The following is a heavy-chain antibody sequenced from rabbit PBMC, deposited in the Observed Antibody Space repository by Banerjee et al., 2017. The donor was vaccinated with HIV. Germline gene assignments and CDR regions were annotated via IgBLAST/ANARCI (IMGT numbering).Heavy chain of an antibody. V-gene: IGHV1S43*01. Sequence: QQQLEESGGGLVKPGGTLTLTCKASGIDFSSYYRMCWVRQAPGRGLELIACIYTTSGSTYYASWVNGRFTISSHNAQNTLYLQLNSLTAADTATYFCVRSSYDDYSGYFNLWGPGTLVTVS. D-gene: IGHD2-1*01. CDR2: IYTTSGST. CDR1: GIDFSSYYR. J-gene: IGHJ4*01. CDR3: VRSSYDDYSGYFNL.